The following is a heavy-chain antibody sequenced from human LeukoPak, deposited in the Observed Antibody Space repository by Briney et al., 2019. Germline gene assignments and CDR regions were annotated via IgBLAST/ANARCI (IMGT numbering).Heavy chain of an antibody. V-gene: IGHV4-30-4*08. CDR1: GGSISSGDYY. J-gene: IGHJ3*02. D-gene: IGHD3-22*01. CDR2: IYYSGST. CDR3: ARDYYYDSSGYRNDAFDI. Sequence: SETLSLTRTVSGGSISSGDYYWSWIRQPPGKGLEWIGYIYYSGSTYYNPSLKSRVTTSVDTSKNQFSLKLSSVTAADTAVYYCARDYYYDSSGYRNDAFDIWGQGTMVTVSS.